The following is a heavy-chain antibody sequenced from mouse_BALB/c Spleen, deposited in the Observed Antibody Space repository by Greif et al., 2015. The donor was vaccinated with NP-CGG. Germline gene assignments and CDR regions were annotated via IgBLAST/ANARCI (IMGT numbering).Heavy chain of an antibody. CDR1: GYAFTNYL. J-gene: IGHJ2*01. D-gene: IGHD1-1*01. Sequence: QVQLQQSGAELVRPGTTVKVSCKASGYAFTNYLIEWVKQRPGQGLEWIGVINPGSGGTNYNEKFKGKATLTADKSSSTAYMQLSSLTSDDSAVYFCAREGLYYYGSFDYWGQGTTLTVSS. CDR3: AREGLYYYGSFDY. V-gene: IGHV1-54*03. CDR2: INPGSGGT.